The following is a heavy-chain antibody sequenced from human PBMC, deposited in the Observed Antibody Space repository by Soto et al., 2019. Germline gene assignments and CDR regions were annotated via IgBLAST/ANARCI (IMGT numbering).Heavy chain of an antibody. CDR1: GFTFSSYG. Sequence: GGSLRLSCAASGFTFSSYGMHWVRQTPGKGLEWVAVISYDGSNKYYADSVKGRFTISRDNSKNTLYLQMNSLRAEDTAVYYCAKFGVDCSGGSCFHYYYGMDVWGPGTTVTVYS. CDR2: ISYDGSNK. D-gene: IGHD2-15*01. V-gene: IGHV3-30*18. J-gene: IGHJ6*02. CDR3: AKFGVDCSGGSCFHYYYGMDV.